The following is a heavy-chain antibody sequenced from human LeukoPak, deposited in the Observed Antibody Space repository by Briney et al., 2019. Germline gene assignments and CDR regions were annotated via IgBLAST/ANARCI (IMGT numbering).Heavy chain of an antibody. CDR3: ARDPSVAPRWGDFDY. V-gene: IGHV3-33*01. J-gene: IGHJ4*02. CDR2: IWYDGSNK. Sequence: GGSLKLSCAASGFTFSAYGMHWVRQAPGKGLEWVAVIWYDGSNKYYADSVKGRFTISRDNSKNTLYLQMNSLRAEDTAVYYCARDPSVAPRWGDFDYWGQGTLVTVSS. D-gene: IGHD3-16*01. CDR1: GFTFSAYG.